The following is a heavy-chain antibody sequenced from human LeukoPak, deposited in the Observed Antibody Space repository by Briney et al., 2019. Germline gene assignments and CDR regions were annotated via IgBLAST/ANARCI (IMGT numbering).Heavy chain of an antibody. CDR1: GFTFNNYA. CDR3: AKQLGYCSDGSWYFEN. V-gene: IGHV3-23*01. D-gene: IGHD2-15*01. CDR2: ISTSGGNT. J-gene: IGHJ4*02. Sequence: GGSLRLSCAASGFTFNNYAMSWVRQTPGKGLEWVAAISTSGGNTFYADSVKGRFTISRDNSKNTLYLQMSSLRGEDTAEYHCAKQLGYCSDGSWYFENWGQGTLVTVSS.